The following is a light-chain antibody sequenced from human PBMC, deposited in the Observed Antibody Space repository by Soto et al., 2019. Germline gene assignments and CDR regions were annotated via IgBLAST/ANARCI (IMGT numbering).Light chain of an antibody. CDR2: KAS. J-gene: IGKJ1*01. Sequence: DIQMTQSPSSLSAFAGDRVTITCRASQTISSWLAWYQQKPGKAPKLLIYKASTLKSGVPSRFSGSGSGTEFTLTISSLQPDDFATYYCQHYNSYSEAFGQGTKVDIK. CDR3: QHYNSYSEA. V-gene: IGKV1-5*03. CDR1: QTISSW.